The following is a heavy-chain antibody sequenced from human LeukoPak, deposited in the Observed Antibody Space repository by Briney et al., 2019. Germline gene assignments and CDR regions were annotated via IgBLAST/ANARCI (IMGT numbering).Heavy chain of an antibody. D-gene: IGHD2-2*01. J-gene: IGHJ4*02. V-gene: IGHV3-48*02. Sequence: GGSLRLSCAASGFTFSSYSMNWVRQAPGKGLEWVSYISSSSTIYYADSVKGRFTISRDNAKNSLYLQMNSLRDEDTAVYYCALHCSSTSCYPYWGQGTLATVSS. CDR3: ALHCSSTSCYPY. CDR1: GFTFSSYS. CDR2: ISSSSTI.